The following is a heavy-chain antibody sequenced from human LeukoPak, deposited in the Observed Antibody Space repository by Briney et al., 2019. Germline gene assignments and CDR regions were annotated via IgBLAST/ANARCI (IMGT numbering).Heavy chain of an antibody. Sequence: GGSLRLSCAASGFTFSSYAMSWVRQAPGKGLEWVSAISGSGGSTYYADSVKGRFTISRDNSKHTLYLQMNSLRAEDTAVYYCATTVSPLGGSSSRIGRSNWFDPWGQGTLVTVSS. CDR3: ATTVSPLGGSSSRIGRSNWFDP. J-gene: IGHJ5*02. D-gene: IGHD6-6*01. CDR2: ISGSGGST. V-gene: IGHV3-23*01. CDR1: GFTFSSYA.